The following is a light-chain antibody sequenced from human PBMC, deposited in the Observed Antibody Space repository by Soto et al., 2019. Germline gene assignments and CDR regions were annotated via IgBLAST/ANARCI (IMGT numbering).Light chain of an antibody. CDR2: NPY. J-gene: IGLJ2*01. Sequence: QSVLTQPPSASGTPGQRVTISCSGSSSNIGSHTVNWYQQLPGTAPRLLIYNPYYRPSGVHDRFSGSKSGTSASLAISGLQSEDEADYYCAAWDDSLNGVVFGGGTKLTVL. CDR3: AAWDDSLNGVV. CDR1: SSNIGSHT. V-gene: IGLV1-44*01.